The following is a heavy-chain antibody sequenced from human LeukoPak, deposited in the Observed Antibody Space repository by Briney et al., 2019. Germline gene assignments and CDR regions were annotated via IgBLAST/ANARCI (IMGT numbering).Heavy chain of an antibody. CDR3: ARGNDIEVVPAEYGGDWFDP. J-gene: IGHJ5*02. CDR1: GGTFSSYA. Sequence: GSSVKVSCKASGGTFSSYAISWVRQAPGQGLEWMGGIIPIFGTANYAQKFQGRVTITADESTSTAYMELSSLRSEDTAVYYCARGNDIEVVPAEYGGDWFDPWGQGTLVTVSS. V-gene: IGHV1-69*01. D-gene: IGHD2-2*01. CDR2: IIPIFGTA.